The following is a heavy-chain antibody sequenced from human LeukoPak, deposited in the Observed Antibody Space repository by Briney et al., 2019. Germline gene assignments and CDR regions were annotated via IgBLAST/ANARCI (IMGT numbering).Heavy chain of an antibody. D-gene: IGHD4-23*01. V-gene: IGHV4-4*07. CDR2: ISTSGST. Sequence: PSETLSLTCSVSGASISSDYWSWIRQLAGKGLEWIGRISTSGSTNYNPSLKSRVTMSVDTSKNQFSLKLSSVTAADTAVYYCAKGGYSGNNYHYYHMDVWGKGTTVTVTS. CDR1: GASISSDY. CDR3: AKGGYSGNNYHYYHMDV. J-gene: IGHJ6*03.